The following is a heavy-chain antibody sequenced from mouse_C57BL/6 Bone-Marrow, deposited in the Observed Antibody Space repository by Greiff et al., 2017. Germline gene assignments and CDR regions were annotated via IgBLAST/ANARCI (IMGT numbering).Heavy chain of an antibody. CDR3: ARSPHYYGSSYWYFDV. V-gene: IGHV1-52*01. CDR2: IDPSDSET. J-gene: IGHJ1*03. CDR1: GYTFTSYW. Sequence: QVQLQQPGAELVRPGSSVKLSCKASGYTFTSYWMHWVKQRPIQGLEWIGNIDPSDSETHYNQKFKDKATVTVDKSSSTAYMQLSSLTSEDSAVYYCARSPHYYGSSYWYFDVWGTGTTVTVSS. D-gene: IGHD1-1*01.